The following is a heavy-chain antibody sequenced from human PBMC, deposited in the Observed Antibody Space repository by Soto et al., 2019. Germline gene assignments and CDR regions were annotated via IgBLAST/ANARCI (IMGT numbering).Heavy chain of an antibody. Sequence: PSETLSLTCTVSGGSISSSSYYWGWIRQPPGKGLEWIGSIYYSGSTYYNPSLKSRVTISVDTSKNQFSLKLSSVTAADTAVYYXASATTYYYDSSGYYYVWGQGTLVTVSS. J-gene: IGHJ4*02. CDR3: ASATTYYYDSSGYYYV. CDR2: IYYSGST. V-gene: IGHV4-39*01. D-gene: IGHD3-22*01. CDR1: GGSISSSSYY.